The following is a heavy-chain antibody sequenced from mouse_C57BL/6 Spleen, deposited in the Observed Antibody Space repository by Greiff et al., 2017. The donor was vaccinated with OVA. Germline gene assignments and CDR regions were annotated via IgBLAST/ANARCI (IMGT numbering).Heavy chain of an antibody. CDR2: IYIGNGYT. V-gene: IGHV1-58*01. CDR1: GYTFTSYG. Sequence: EVKVEESGAELVRPGSSVKMSCKTSGYTFTSYGINWVKQRPGQGLEWIGYIYIGNGYTEYNEKFKGKATLTSDTSSSTAYMQLSSLTSEDSAIYFCARDYSNYVGYFDVWGTGTTVTVSS. D-gene: IGHD2-5*01. CDR3: ARDYSNYVGYFDV. J-gene: IGHJ1*03.